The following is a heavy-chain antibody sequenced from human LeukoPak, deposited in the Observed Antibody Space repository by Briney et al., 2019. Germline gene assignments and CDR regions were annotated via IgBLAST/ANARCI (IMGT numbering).Heavy chain of an antibody. CDR3: ARDYGKSNYYSGADV. Sequence: ASVKVSCKASGYTFIRYGISWVRQAPGQGLEWMGWISAYTRNTNYAQNLRGRVTMTTDTSTSTAYMELRSLGSDDTAVYYCARDYGKSNYYSGADVWGQGTTVTVSS. V-gene: IGHV1-18*01. D-gene: IGHD4-17*01. CDR2: ISAYTRNT. J-gene: IGHJ6*02. CDR1: GYTFIRYG.